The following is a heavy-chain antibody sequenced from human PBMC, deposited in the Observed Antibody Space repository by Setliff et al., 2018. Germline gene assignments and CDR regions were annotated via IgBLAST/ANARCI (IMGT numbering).Heavy chain of an antibody. Sequence: GASVKVSCKASGYTFTDYYMHWVQQAPGKGLEWMGRVDPEDGETIYAEKFQGRVTITADTSTDTAYMELSSLRSEDTAVYYCAIRVMTTVTTETYFQHWGQGTLVTVSS. V-gene: IGHV1-69-2*01. J-gene: IGHJ1*01. CDR3: AIRVMTTVTTETYFQH. CDR2: VDPEDGET. D-gene: IGHD4-17*01. CDR1: GYTFTDYY.